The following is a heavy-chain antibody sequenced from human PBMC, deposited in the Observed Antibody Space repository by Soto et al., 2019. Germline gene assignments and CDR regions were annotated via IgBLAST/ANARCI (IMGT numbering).Heavy chain of an antibody. V-gene: IGHV3-23*01. CDR2: ISGSGGST. Sequence: GESLKISCKGSGYSFTSYAMSWVRQAPGKGLEWVSAISGSGGSTYYADSVKGRFTISRDNSKNTLYLQMNSLRAEDTAVYYCANVQDYSSLIWGQGTMVTVSS. CDR1: GYSFTSYA. D-gene: IGHD6-13*01. J-gene: IGHJ3*02. CDR3: ANVQDYSSLI.